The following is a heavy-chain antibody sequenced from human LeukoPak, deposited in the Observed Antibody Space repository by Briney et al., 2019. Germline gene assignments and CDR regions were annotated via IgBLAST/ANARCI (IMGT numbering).Heavy chain of an antibody. CDR1: GGSISGDY. D-gene: IGHD3-9*01. CDR2: LYYSGST. V-gene: IGHV4-59*01. CDR3: ARGQSGFNVLTGYFDQNWFDP. J-gene: IGHJ5*02. Sequence: SETLSLTCTVSGGSISGDYWSWIRQPPGKGLEWIGYLYYSGSTNYTPSLKSRVTMSVDTSKNQFSLRLSSVTAADTAVYYCARGQSGFNVLTGYFDQNWFDPWGQGTLVTVSS.